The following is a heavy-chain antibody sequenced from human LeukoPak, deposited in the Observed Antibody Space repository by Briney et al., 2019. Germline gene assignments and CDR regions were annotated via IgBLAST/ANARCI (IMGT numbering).Heavy chain of an antibody. J-gene: IGHJ3*02. V-gene: IGHV3-11*04. CDR1: GFTFSDYY. CDR3: AKDLVMYYDFWSGSYAFDI. D-gene: IGHD3-3*01. Sequence: GGSLRLSCAASGFTFSDYYMSWIRQAPGKGLEWVSYISSSGSTIYYADSVKGRFTISRDNAKNSLYLQMNSLRAEDTAVYYCAKDLVMYYDFWSGSYAFDIWGQGTMVTVSS. CDR2: ISSSGSTI.